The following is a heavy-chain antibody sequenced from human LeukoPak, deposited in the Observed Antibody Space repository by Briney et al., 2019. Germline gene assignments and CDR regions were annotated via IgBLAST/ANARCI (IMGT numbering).Heavy chain of an antibody. CDR3: ARKGGIVGATKGFDY. V-gene: IGHV4-38-2*02. Sequence: NASETLSLTCTVSGYSISSGYYWGWIRQPPGKGLEWIGSIYHSGSTYYNPSLKSRVTISVDTSKNQFSLKLSSVTAADTAVYYCARKGGIVGATKGFDYWGQGTLVTVSS. CDR1: GYSISSGYY. D-gene: IGHD1-26*01. CDR2: IYHSGST. J-gene: IGHJ4*02.